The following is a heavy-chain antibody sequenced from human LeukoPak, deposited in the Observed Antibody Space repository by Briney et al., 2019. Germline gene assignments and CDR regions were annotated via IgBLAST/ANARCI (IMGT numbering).Heavy chain of an antibody. D-gene: IGHD6-6*01. Sequence: SGGSLRLSCAASGFTFSSYAMHWVRQAPGKGLEWVAVISYDGSNKYYADSAKGRFTISRDNSKNTLYLQMNSLRAEDTAVYYCASTSGEYIGYFDYWGQGTLVTVSS. CDR2: ISYDGSNK. CDR3: ASTSGEYIGYFDY. V-gene: IGHV3-30-3*01. CDR1: GFTFSSYA. J-gene: IGHJ4*02.